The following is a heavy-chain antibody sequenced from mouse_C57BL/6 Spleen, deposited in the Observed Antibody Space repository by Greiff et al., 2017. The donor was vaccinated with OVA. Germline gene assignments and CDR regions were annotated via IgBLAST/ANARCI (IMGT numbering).Heavy chain of an antibody. CDR1: GYTFTSYW. CDR2: IDPSDSYT. V-gene: IGHV1-69*01. Sequence: QVQLQQPGAELVMPGASVKLSCKASGYTFTSYWMHWVKQRPGQGLEWIGEIDPSDSYTNYNQKFKGKSTLTVDKSSSTAYMQLSSLTSEDSAVYYCARRNYYGSERYFEVWGTGTTVTVSS. CDR3: ARRNYYGSERYFEV. D-gene: IGHD1-1*01. J-gene: IGHJ1*03.